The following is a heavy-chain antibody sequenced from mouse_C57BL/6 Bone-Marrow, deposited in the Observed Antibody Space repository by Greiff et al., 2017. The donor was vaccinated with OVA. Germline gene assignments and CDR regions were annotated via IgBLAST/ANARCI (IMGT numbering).Heavy chain of an antibody. J-gene: IGHJ2*01. CDR2: IRLKSDNYAT. CDR3: IYGSSYVLFDY. CDR1: GFTFSNYW. Sequence: EVKVEESGGGLVQPGGSMKLSCVASGFTFSNYWMNWVRQSPEKGLEWVAQIRLKSDNYATHYAESVKGRFTISRDDSKSSVYLQMNNLRAEDTGIYYCIYGSSYVLFDYWGQGTTLTVSS. D-gene: IGHD1-1*01. V-gene: IGHV6-3*01.